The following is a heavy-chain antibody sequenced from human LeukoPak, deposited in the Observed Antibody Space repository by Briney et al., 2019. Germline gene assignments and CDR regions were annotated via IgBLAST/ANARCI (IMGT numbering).Heavy chain of an antibody. J-gene: IGHJ4*02. CDR1: GGSLSGYY. V-gene: IGHV4-34*01. D-gene: IGHD1-1*01. CDR2: VNHSGST. Sequence: SGTLSLTCAVYGGSLSGYYWRWIRQPPGKGLEWIGEVNHSGSTNYNPSLKSRVTISVDTSKNQLSLKMSSVTAADTAVYYCTITTGTTLGLMDYWGQGTLVTVSS. CDR3: TITTGTTLGLMDY.